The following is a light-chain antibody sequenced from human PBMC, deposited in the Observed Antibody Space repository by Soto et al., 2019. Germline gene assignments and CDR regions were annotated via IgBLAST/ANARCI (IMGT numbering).Light chain of an antibody. J-gene: IGLJ3*02. V-gene: IGLV2-14*03. CDR2: DVT. CDR3: SSYSSSSTHVV. CDR1: SSDVVDYDY. Sequence: QSALTQPASVSGSPGSWITISCTGTSSDVVDYDYVSWYQQYPGKVPKLMLYDVTNRPSGISNRFSGSKSGNTASLTISGLQAEDEAHYYCSSYSSSSTHVVFGGGTKLTVL.